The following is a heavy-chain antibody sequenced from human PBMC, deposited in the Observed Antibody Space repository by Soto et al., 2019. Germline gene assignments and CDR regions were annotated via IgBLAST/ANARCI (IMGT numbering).Heavy chain of an antibody. V-gene: IGHV4-31*03. CDR2: IYSNGDT. J-gene: IGHJ6*02. Sequence: QVQLQESGPGLVKPSQTLSLTCSVSSDSMNSGGYYWSWIRQHPGKVLEWIGYIYSNGDTYYNPSLKSRVTISVDTSKNQFSLNLTSVTAADTAVYYCARRGGSSSGYYYYAMDVWGQGTTVTVSS. CDR3: ARRGGSSSGYYYYAMDV. D-gene: IGHD6-6*01. CDR1: SDSMNSGGYY.